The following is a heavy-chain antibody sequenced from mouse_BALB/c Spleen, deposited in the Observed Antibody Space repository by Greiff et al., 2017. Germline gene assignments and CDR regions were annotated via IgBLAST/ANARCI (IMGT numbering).Heavy chain of an antibody. CDR1: GFTFSSYT. V-gene: IGHV5-12-2*01. D-gene: IGHD1-1*01. J-gene: IGHJ3*01. Sequence: EVQLVESGGGLVQPGGSLKLSCAASGFTFSSYTMSWVRQTPEKRLEWVAYISNGGGSTYYPDTVKGRFTISRDNAKNTLYLQMSSLKSEDTAMYYCARHLDYGSSSAFAYWGQGTLVTVSA. CDR3: ARHLDYGSSSAFAY. CDR2: ISNGGGST.